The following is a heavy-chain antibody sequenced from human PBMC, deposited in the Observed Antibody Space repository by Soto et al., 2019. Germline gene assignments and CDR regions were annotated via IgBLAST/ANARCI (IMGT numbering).Heavy chain of an antibody. D-gene: IGHD6-25*01. CDR1: GGTFSSYA. CDR3: GSFSARYYYGMDV. V-gene: IGHV1-69*06. J-gene: IGHJ6*02. CDR2: IIPIFGTA. Sequence: GASVKVSCKASGGTFSSYAISWVRQAPGQGLEWMGGIIPIFGTANYAQKFQGRVTITADKPTSTAYMELSSLRYEDTAVYYCGSFSARYYYGMDVWGQGTTVTVSS.